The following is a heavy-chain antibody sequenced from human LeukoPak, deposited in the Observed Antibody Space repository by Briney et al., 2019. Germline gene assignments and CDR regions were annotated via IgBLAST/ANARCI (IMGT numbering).Heavy chain of an antibody. V-gene: IGHV3-74*01. J-gene: IGHJ4*02. D-gene: IGHD1-26*01. CDR2: INSDGSIT. CDR3: AGDRATSYFDY. Sequence: GGSLRLSCAASGFTFTTYWMHWVRQAPGKGLVWVSHINSDGSITSYADSVKGRFTISRDNSKNTLYLQMNSLRAEDTAVYYCAGDRATSYFDYWGQGALVTISS. CDR1: GFTFTTYW.